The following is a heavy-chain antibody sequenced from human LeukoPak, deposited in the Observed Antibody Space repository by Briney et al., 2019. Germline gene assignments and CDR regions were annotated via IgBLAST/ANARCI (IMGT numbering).Heavy chain of an antibody. CDR3: ARDRPFDGSGSYYNP. CDR2: KKKDGREN. Sequence: PGRSLRLSCAASGFTVSSYWMGWVRQDPGKGLEWVANKKKDGRENYYVASAKSRFTISRDNANNSLYLQMNSLRADDTAVYYCARDRPFDGSGSYYNPWGQGTLVTVSS. D-gene: IGHD3-10*01. V-gene: IGHV3-7*03. J-gene: IGHJ5*02. CDR1: GFTVSSYW.